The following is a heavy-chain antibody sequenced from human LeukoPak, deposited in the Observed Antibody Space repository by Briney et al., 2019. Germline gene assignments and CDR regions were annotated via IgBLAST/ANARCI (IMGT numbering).Heavy chain of an antibody. Sequence: SCKASGYTFTDYYMHWVRQAPGKGLEWVAVIWYDGSNRYYADSVKGRFTISRDNSKNTLYLQMNSLRAEDTAVYYCTSNFDLWGQGTLVTVSS. CDR3: TSNFDL. CDR1: GYTFTDYY. CDR2: IWYDGSNR. V-gene: IGHV3-33*01. J-gene: IGHJ4*02.